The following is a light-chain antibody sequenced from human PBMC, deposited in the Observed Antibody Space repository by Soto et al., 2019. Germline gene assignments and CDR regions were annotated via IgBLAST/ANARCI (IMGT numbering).Light chain of an antibody. J-gene: IGLJ1*01. CDR2: EVT. V-gene: IGLV2-8*01. Sequence: QSVLTQPPSASGSPGQSVTISCTGTSSDVGGYNFVSWYQQHAGKAPRLIIYEVTKRPSGVPDRFSGSKSGNTASLTVSGLQAEDEAEYYCSSYGGSNNFVFGTGPRSPS. CDR1: SSDVGGYNF. CDR3: SSYGGSNNFV.